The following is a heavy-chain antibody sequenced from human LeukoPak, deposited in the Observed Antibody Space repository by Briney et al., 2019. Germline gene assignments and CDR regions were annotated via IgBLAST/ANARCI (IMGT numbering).Heavy chain of an antibody. D-gene: IGHD3-10*01. CDR1: GGTFSSYA. J-gene: IGHJ4*02. V-gene: IGHV1-69*04. Sequence: SVKVSCKAPGGTFSSYAISWVRQAPGQGLEWMGRIIPILGIAIYAQKFQGRVTITADKSTSTAYMELSSLRSEDTAVYYCARSYYGSGSYFDYWGQGTLVTVSS. CDR2: IIPILGIA. CDR3: ARSYYGSGSYFDY.